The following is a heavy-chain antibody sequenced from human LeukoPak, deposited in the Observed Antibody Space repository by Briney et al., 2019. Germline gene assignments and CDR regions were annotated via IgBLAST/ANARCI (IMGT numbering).Heavy chain of an antibody. CDR3: AKDISGGYDAFDI. CDR1: GFAVSSNY. J-gene: IGHJ3*02. Sequence: TGGSLRLSCAASGFAVSSNYMRWVRQAPGKGLEWVSLIYRGDSTYYADSVKGRFTISRDNAKNSLYLQMNSLRAEDTALYYCAKDISGGYDAFDIWGQGTMVTVSS. CDR2: IYRGDST. V-gene: IGHV3-53*05. D-gene: IGHD6-25*01.